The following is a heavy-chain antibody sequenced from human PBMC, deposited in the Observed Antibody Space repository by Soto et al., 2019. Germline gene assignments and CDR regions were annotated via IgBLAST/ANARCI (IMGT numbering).Heavy chain of an antibody. J-gene: IGHJ6*02. D-gene: IGHD3-22*01. Sequence: GGSMRISCGASGLTVSSYYMSWVRQAPGKGLEWVSVIYSGGSTYYADSVKGRFTISRDNSKKTVYLQMNSLRGEDTAVYYCARADNRSGYWAMDALGQETTIT. CDR2: IYSGGST. V-gene: IGHV3-53*01. CDR3: ARADNRSGYWAMDA. CDR1: GLTVSSYY.